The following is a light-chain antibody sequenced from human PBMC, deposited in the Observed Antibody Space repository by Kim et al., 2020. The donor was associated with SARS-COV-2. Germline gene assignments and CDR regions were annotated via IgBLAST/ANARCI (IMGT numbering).Light chain of an antibody. Sequence: SASMGDTVTLSCRASQDINRNLVWFQQKPGHVPKRLIYAASRPQSGVPSRFSGSGSGTEFTLTITSLQPEDFATYYCLQHRSYPRTFGQGTKLEI. V-gene: IGKV1-17*03. CDR3: LQHRSYPRT. CDR2: AAS. J-gene: IGKJ2*01. CDR1: QDINRN.